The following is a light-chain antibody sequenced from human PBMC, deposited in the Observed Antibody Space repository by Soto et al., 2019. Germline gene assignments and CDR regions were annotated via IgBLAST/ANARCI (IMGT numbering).Light chain of an antibody. CDR3: QQYGNSPRYS. V-gene: IGKV3-20*01. CDR2: ATS. CDR1: QSVSSLY. J-gene: IGKJ2*03. Sequence: EIVLTQSPGTLSLSPGESVTLSCRASQSVSSLYLAWYQQKPGQAPRLLIYATSSRATGIPDRFIGSGSGTDFPLTIGRLEPEDFAVYYCQQYGNSPRYSFGQGTRLEVK.